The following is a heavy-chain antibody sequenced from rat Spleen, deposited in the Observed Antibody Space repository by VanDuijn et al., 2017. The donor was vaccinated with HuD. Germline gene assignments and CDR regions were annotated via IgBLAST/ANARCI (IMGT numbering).Heavy chain of an antibody. CDR3: ARHPDTWDY. CDR2: ISCDGGST. D-gene: IGHD2-1*01. J-gene: IGHJ2*01. V-gene: IGHV5-17*01. CDR1: GFTFSDYA. Sequence: EVQLVESGGGLVQPGRSLKLSCAASGFTFSDYAMAWVRQAPKKGLEWVAYISCDGGSTYYRDSVKGRFTVSRDNAKSTLYLQMDSLRSEDTATYYCARHPDTWDYWGQGVMVTVSS.